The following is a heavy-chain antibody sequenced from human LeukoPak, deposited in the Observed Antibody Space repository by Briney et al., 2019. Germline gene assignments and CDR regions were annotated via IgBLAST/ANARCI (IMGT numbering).Heavy chain of an antibody. Sequence: GGSLRLSCAASGFTFSRYSMNWVRQAPGKGLEWVASISSTSTFIYSADSVKGRFTISRDTAENSLFLQMNSLRAEDTAIYYCARDYFDSTNYPQTYYYYYMDAWGKGTTVTVSS. V-gene: IGHV3-21*01. D-gene: IGHD3-22*01. CDR2: ISSTSTFI. CDR1: GFTFSRYS. J-gene: IGHJ6*03. CDR3: ARDYFDSTNYPQTYYYYYMDA.